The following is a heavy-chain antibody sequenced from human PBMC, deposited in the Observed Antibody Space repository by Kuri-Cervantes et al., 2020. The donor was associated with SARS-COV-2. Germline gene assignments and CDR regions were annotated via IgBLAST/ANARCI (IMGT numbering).Heavy chain of an antibody. CDR3: ARDLLNYYDSSGYGY. D-gene: IGHD3-22*01. Sequence: GGSLRLSWAASGFTFSDYYMSWNRQAPGKGLEWVSYISSSGSTIYYADSVKGRFTISRDNAKNSLYLQMNSLRAEDTAVYYCARDLLNYYDSSGYGYWGQGTLVTVSS. J-gene: IGHJ4*02. V-gene: IGHV3-11*01. CDR2: ISSSGSTI. CDR1: GFTFSDYY.